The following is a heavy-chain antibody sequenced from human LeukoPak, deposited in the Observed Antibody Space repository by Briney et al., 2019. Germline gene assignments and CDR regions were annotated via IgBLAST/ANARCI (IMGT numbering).Heavy chain of an antibody. CDR3: ARARPSMWIDY. D-gene: IGHD5-12*01. CDR1: GFIFSSFT. CDR2: ISYDGSDK. V-gene: IGHV3-30*04. Sequence: PGGSLRLSCATSGFIFSSFTIHWVRQSPGKGLEWVAVISYDGSDKFYADSVKGRFTISRDSSKNTLYLQMNSLRPEDTAVYYCARARPSMWIDYWGQGTLVTVSS. J-gene: IGHJ4*02.